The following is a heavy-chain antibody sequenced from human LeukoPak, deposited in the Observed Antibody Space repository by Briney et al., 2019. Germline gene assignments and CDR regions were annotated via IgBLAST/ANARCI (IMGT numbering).Heavy chain of an antibody. D-gene: IGHD2-15*01. CDR1: GGSFSGYY. V-gene: IGHV4-34*01. CDR3: ARRQRDVVVVAATRRVAFDI. J-gene: IGHJ3*02. CDR2: INLSGST. Sequence: SETLSLTCAVYGGSFSGYYWSWIRQPPGKGLEWIGEINLSGSTNYNPSLTSRVTISVDTSKNQFSLKLSSVTAADTAVYYCARRQRDVVVVAATRRVAFDIWGQGTMVTVSS.